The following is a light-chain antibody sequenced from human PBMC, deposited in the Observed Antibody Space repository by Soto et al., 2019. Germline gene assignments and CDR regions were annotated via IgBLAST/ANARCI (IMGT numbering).Light chain of an antibody. Sequence: QPVLTQSSSASASLGSSVKLTCTLSSGHSSYIIAWHQQQPGKAPRYLMKLEGTGGYNKGSGVPDRCSGSSSGTDRYLTISNLQFEDEADYYCETWASNTRVFGGGTKLTVL. CDR2: LEGTGGY. J-gene: IGLJ2*01. CDR1: SGHSSYI. V-gene: IGLV4-60*02. CDR3: ETWASNTRV.